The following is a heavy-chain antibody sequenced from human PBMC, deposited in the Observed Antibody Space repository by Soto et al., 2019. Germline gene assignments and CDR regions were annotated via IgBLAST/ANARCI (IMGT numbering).Heavy chain of an antibody. J-gene: IGHJ4*02. Sequence: GGSLRLSCSASGFTLTRYSMNWVRQAPGKGLEWVSSISSTTNYIYYGDSMKGRFTISRDNAKNSLYLEMNSLRAEDTAVYYCARESEDLTSNFDYWGQGTLVTVSS. V-gene: IGHV3-21*06. CDR3: ARESEDLTSNFDY. CDR2: ISSTTNYI. CDR1: GFTLTRYS.